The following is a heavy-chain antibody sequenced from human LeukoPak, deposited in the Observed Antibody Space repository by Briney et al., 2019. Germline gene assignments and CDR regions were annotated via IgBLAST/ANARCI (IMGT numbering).Heavy chain of an antibody. V-gene: IGHV3-48*01. J-gene: IGHJ4*02. CDR1: GFTFSTYS. D-gene: IGHD6-19*01. CDR3: ARRVYNSGWYIDY. Sequence: GSLRLSCAASGFTFSTYSMNWVRQAPGKGLEWVSYISYTIIYYADSVKGRFTISRDNAKNSLYLQMNSLRAEDTAVYYCARRVYNSGWYIDYWGQGTLVTVSS. CDR2: ISYTII.